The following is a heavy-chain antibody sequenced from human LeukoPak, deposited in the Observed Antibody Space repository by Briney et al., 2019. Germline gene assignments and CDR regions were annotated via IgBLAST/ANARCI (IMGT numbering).Heavy chain of an antibody. J-gene: IGHJ4*02. CDR3: ARGPDFDWPMRPFDY. CDR2: INAGNGNT. V-gene: IGHV1-3*01. D-gene: IGHD3-9*01. Sequence: ASVKVSCKASGYTFTSYAMHWVRQAPGQSFDWMEGINAGNGNTKYSQKFQGRVTITRDTSASTAYMELSSLRSEDTAVYYCARGPDFDWPMRPFDYWGQGTLVTVSS. CDR1: GYTFTSYA.